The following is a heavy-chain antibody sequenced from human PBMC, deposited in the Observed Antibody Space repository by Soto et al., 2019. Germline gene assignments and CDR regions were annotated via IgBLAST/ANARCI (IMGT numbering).Heavy chain of an antibody. CDR2: ISSSSSYI. V-gene: IGHV3-21*01. J-gene: IGHJ4*02. Sequence: EVQLVESGGGLVKPGGSLRLSCAASGFTFSSYSMNWVRQAAGKGLEWVSSISSSSSYIYYADSVKGRFTISRDNAKNSLYLHMNSLRAEDTAVYYCARDGGSRIVGATSGEFDYWGQGTLVTVSS. CDR3: ARDGGSRIVGATSGEFDY. D-gene: IGHD1-26*01. CDR1: GFTFSSYS.